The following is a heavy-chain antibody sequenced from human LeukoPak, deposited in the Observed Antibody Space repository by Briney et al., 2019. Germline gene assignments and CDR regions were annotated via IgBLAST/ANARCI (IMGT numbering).Heavy chain of an antibody. V-gene: IGHV3-23*01. J-gene: IGHJ3*02. D-gene: IGHD2/OR15-2a*01. CDR2: ISGSGGST. Sequence: GGSLRLSCAASGFTFSSYGMSWVRQAPGKGLEWVSAISGSGGSTYYADSVKGRFTISRDNSKNTLYLQMNSLRAGDTAVYYCARLNSMRAFDIWGQGTMVTVSS. CDR3: ARLNSMRAFDI. CDR1: GFTFSSYG.